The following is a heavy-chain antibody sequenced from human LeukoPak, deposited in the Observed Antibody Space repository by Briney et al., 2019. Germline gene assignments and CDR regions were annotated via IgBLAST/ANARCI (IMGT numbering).Heavy chain of an antibody. CDR3: ARDAMVRGVKGFDI. Sequence: SETLSLTCTVSGGSISSGGYYWSWIRQHPGKGLEWIGYIYYSGSTYYNPSLKSRVTISVDTSKNQFSLKLSSVTAADTAVYYCARDAMVRGVKGFDIWGQGTMVTVSS. D-gene: IGHD3-10*01. CDR1: GGSISSGGYY. J-gene: IGHJ3*02. CDR2: IYYSGST. V-gene: IGHV4-31*03.